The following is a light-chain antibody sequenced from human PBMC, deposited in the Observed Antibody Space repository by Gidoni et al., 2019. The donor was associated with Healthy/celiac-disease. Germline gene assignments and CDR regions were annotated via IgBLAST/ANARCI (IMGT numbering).Light chain of an antibody. V-gene: IGLV2-11*01. CDR1: SSDVGGYNS. CDR3: CSYAGSYSVV. CDR2: DVS. J-gene: IGLJ2*01. Sequence: QSALPPPRSVSGSPGQSVTISCTGTSSDVGGYNSVSWYQQHPGKAPKLMIYDVSKRPSGVPDRFSGSKSGNTASLTISGLQDEDEADYYCCSYAGSYSVVFGGGTKLTVL.